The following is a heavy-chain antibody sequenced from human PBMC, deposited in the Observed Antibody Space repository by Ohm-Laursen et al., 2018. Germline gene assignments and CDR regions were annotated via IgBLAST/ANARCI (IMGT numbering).Heavy chain of an antibody. J-gene: IGHJ4*02. CDR2: IIQNGHNT. Sequence: SLRLSCAASGFAFSTFAMMWVRQAPGKELEWVSGIIQNGHNTYYADSVKGRFTVSRDDSRSMLFLQMNSLRDEDTAVYYCAKDRVIGGSRWVPDYWGQGTLVTVSS. CDR1: GFAFSTFA. V-gene: IGHV3-23*01. D-gene: IGHD4-23*01. CDR3: AKDRVIGGSRWVPDY.